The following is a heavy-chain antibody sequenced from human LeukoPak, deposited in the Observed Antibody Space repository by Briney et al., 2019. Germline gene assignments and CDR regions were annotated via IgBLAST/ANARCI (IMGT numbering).Heavy chain of an antibody. D-gene: IGHD3-3*01. CDR3: AREYDFWSGYYTD. V-gene: IGHV4-4*07. J-gene: IGHJ4*02. CDR2: IYTSGST. CDR1: GGSISSYY. Sequence: SETLSLTCTLSGGSISSYYWSWVRQPAGKGLEWIGRIYTSGSTNYNPSLRSRVTMSVDTSKNQFSQKLSSVTAADTAVYYCAREYDFWSGYYTDWGQGTLVTVSS.